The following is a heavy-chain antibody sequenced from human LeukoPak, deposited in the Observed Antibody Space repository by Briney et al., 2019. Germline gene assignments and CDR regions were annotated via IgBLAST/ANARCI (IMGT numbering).Heavy chain of an antibody. CDR1: GYSFTSHW. D-gene: IGHD3-9*01. Sequence: GQSLKISCKGSGYSFTSHWIGCVRQLPGKGLEWMGIIYPADSDTKYSPSFQDQVTISADKYINTAYLQWSGLKVSDTAIYYWTRHPYFCILTGYYAVFDYWGQGTLVTVSS. CDR2: IYPADSDT. J-gene: IGHJ4*02. CDR3: TRHPYFCILTGYYAVFDY. V-gene: IGHV5-51*01.